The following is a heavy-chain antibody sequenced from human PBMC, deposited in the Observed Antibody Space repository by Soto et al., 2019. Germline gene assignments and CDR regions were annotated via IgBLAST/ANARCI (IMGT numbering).Heavy chain of an antibody. D-gene: IGHD2-15*01. V-gene: IGHV3-30-3*01. Sequence: QVQLVESGGGVVQPGRSLRLSCAASGFTFSSYAMHWVRQAPGKGLEWVAVISYDGSNKYYADSVKGRFTISRDNSKNSLYLQMNSLRVEVTAVYYCARDWRHVVLVAAATLQDYLYCWGQVTLVAVSS. CDR3: ARDWRHVVLVAAATLQDYLYC. CDR1: GFTFSSYA. CDR2: ISYDGSNK. J-gene: IGHJ4*02.